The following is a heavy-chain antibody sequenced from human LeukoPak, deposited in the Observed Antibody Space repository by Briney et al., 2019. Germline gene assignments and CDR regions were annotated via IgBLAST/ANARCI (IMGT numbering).Heavy chain of an antibody. V-gene: IGHV4-59*01. CDR1: GGSISSYY. Sequence: SETLSLTCTVSGGSISSYYWSWIRQPPGKGLEWIGDIYYSGRTNYNPSLRSRVTISVDTSKNQLSLILRSVTAADTAVYYCARDSGQYCTGGSCYVNWFDPWGQGTLVTVSS. CDR3: ARDSGQYCTGGSCYVNWFDP. CDR2: IYYSGRT. J-gene: IGHJ5*02. D-gene: IGHD2-15*01.